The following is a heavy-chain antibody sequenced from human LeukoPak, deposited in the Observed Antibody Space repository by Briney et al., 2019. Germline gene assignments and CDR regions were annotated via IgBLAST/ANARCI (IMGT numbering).Heavy chain of an antibody. CDR3: ASGHYDSSGYVDDY. V-gene: IGHV4-59*01. Sequence: SETLSLTCTVSGGSISSYYWSWVRQPPGKGLEWIGYIYYSGSTNYNPSLTGRVTISVDTSKNQFSLKLSSVTAADTAVYYCASGHYDSSGYVDDYWGQGTLVTVSS. CDR2: IYYSGST. CDR1: GGSISSYY. D-gene: IGHD3-22*01. J-gene: IGHJ4*02.